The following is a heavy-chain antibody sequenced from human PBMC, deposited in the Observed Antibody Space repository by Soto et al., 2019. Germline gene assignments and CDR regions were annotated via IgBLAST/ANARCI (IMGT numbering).Heavy chain of an antibody. CDR3: ARDLGTEIVATVAGY. V-gene: IGHV1-3*01. CDR2: INGASGDT. D-gene: IGHD5-12*01. Sequence: ASVNVSCKASGYTFTSYLMHWLRQAPGQRLEWMGWINGASGDTKYSQKFQGRVTITRDTSASTAHMEVSSLTSEDTAVYYCARDLGTEIVATVAGYWGQGTLVTVSS. J-gene: IGHJ4*02. CDR1: GYTFTSYL.